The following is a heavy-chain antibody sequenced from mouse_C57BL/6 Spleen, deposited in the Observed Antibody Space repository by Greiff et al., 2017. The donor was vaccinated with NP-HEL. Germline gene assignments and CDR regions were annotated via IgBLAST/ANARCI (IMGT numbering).Heavy chain of an antibody. D-gene: IGHD2-3*01. J-gene: IGHJ2*01. V-gene: IGHV5-9*01. Sequence: EVKLVESGGGLVKPGGSLKLSCAASGFTFSSYTMSWVRQTPEKRLEWVATISGGGGNTYYPDSVKGRFTISRDNAKNTLYLQMSSLRSEDTALYYCARGSIYDGYVDYWGQGTTLTVSS. CDR3: ARGSIYDGYVDY. CDR2: ISGGGGNT. CDR1: GFTFSSYT.